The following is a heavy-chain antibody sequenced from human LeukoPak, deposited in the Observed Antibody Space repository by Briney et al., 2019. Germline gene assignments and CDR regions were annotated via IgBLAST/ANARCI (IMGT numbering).Heavy chain of an antibody. Sequence: GGSLRLSCAASGCTFSSYGMNWVRQAPGKGLEWVSYISSGRPTINYADSVKGRFTISRDNAKNSLYLQMNSLRVEDTAIYYCAKDSQVYGAYVRVLFSYFAYWGQGTLVTVSS. V-gene: IGHV3-48*01. CDR2: ISSGRPTI. J-gene: IGHJ4*02. D-gene: IGHD4-17*01. CDR3: AKDSQVYGAYVRVLFSYFAY. CDR1: GCTFSSYG.